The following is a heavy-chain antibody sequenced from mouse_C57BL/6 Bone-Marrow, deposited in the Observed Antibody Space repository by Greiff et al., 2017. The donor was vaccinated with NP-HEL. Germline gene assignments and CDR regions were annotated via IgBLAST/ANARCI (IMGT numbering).Heavy chain of an antibody. Sequence: VQLKQSGAELVRPGASVKLSCTASGFNIKDDYMHWVKQRPEQGLEWIGWIDPENGDTEYASKFQGKATITADTSSNTAYLQLSSLTSEDTAVYYCTTWGGTDFDYWGQGTTLTVSS. D-gene: IGHD1-1*01. CDR1: GFNIKDDY. CDR3: TTWGGTDFDY. J-gene: IGHJ2*01. V-gene: IGHV14-4*01. CDR2: IDPENGDT.